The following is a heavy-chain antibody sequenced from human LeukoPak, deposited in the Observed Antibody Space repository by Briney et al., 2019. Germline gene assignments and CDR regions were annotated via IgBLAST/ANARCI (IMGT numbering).Heavy chain of an antibody. D-gene: IGHD4-17*01. CDR3: AKNTTVTIDY. Sequence: PGGSLRLSCAASGFTFSSYGMNWVRQAPGKGLEWVSGISGSGRITYYADSVEGRFSISRDNSKNTLYLQMSSLRAEDTAVYYCAKNTTVTIDYWGQGTLVTVSS. V-gene: IGHV3-23*01. CDR1: GFTFSSYG. CDR2: ISGSGRIT. J-gene: IGHJ4*02.